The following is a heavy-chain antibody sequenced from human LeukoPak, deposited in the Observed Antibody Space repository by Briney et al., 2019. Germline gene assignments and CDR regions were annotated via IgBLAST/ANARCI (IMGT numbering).Heavy chain of an antibody. CDR2: IKQDGSEK. CDR1: GFTFSSYW. CDR3: ARDRLRYFVDY. D-gene: IGHD1-1*01. V-gene: IGHV3-7*01. Sequence: PGGSLRLSCAASGFTFSSYWMSWVRQAPGKGLEWVANIKQDGSEKYYVDSVKGRFTISRDNAKNSPYLQMNSLRAEDTAVYYCARDRLRYFVDYWGQGTLVTVSS. J-gene: IGHJ4*02.